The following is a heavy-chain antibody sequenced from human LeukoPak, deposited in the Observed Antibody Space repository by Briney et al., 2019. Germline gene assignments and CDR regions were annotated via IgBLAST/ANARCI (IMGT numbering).Heavy chain of an antibody. CDR3: ARPLTTSGWYFDL. V-gene: IGHV1-2*02. J-gene: IGHJ2*01. Sequence: ASVKVSCKASGYTFTGFYIHWVRQAPGQGLEWMVWINPNSGGTNYAQKFQDRVTMTRDTSISTAYMELSSLRSDDTAIYYCARPLTTSGWYFDLWGRGTLVTVSS. CDR2: INPNSGGT. CDR1: GYTFTGFY. D-gene: IGHD1-14*01.